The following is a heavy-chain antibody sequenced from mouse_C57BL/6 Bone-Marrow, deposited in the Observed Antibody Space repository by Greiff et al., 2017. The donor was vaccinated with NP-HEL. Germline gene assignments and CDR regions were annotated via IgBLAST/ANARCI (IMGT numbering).Heavy chain of an antibody. CDR2: ISYDGSN. CDR1: GYSITSGYY. D-gene: IGHD1-1*01. CDR3: AREGDYYPGYFDY. Sequence: EVKLMESGPGLVKPSQSLSLTCSVTGYSITSGYYWNWIRQFPGNKLEWMGYISYDGSNNYNPSLKNRISITRDTSKNQFFLKLNSVTTEDTATYYCAREGDYYPGYFDYWGQGTTLTVSS. V-gene: IGHV3-6*01. J-gene: IGHJ2*01.